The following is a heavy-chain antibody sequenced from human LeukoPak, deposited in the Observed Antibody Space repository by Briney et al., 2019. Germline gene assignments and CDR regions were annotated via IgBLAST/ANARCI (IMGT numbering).Heavy chain of an antibody. V-gene: IGHV3-21*01. J-gene: IGHJ4*02. D-gene: IGHD3-10*01. CDR2: IGSDSTYI. CDR1: GFTFSSYS. CDR3: ARYSYGSGRLDY. Sequence: KSGGSLRLSCAASGFTFSSYSMTWVRQAPGKGLEWVSSIGSDSTYIYYTDSVKGRFTISRDNAKNSLYLQMNSLRAEDTAVYYCARYSYGSGRLDYGGQGTLVTVSS.